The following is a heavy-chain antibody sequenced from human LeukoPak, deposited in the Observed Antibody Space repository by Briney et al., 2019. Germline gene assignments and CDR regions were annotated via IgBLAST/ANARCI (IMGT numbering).Heavy chain of an antibody. V-gene: IGHV3-21*06. J-gene: IGHJ4*02. D-gene: IGHD1-14*01. CDR2: ISSSSSYI. Sequence: GGSLRLSCAASGFTFSSNGMNWVRQAPGKGLEWVSSISSSSSYIYYADSVKGRFAISRDNAQNSLYLQMNSLRDDDTAVYYCARVEPTKSDDCWGQGTLVTVSS. CDR3: ARVEPTKSDDC. CDR1: GFTFSSNG.